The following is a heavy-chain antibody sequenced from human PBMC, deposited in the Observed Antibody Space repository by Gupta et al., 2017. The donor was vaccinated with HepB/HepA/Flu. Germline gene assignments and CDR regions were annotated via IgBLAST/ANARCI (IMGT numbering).Heavy chain of an antibody. J-gene: IGHJ6*02. V-gene: IGHV2-70*13. CDR2: IDWDGDT. CDR1: GFSLTTNGMC. CDR3: ARYIVSGGYYYGMDV. D-gene: IGHD2-15*01. Sequence: QVTLRESGPALVTPTQPLTLTCTFSGFSLTTNGMCVTWIRQPPGKALEWLARIDWDGDTYYSTSLKTRLSISKDTSKNQVALTMTNMDPVDTATYYCARYIVSGGYYYGMDVWGQGTTVTVSS.